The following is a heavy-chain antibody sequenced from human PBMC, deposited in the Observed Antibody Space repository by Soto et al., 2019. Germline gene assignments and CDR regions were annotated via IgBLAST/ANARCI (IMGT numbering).Heavy chain of an antibody. CDR1: GFTFDDYA. V-gene: IGHV3-43*02. CDR3: AAYYDSSGYFDY. J-gene: IGHJ4*02. Sequence: GGSLRLSCAASGFTFDDYAMHWVRQAPGKGLEWVSLISGDGGSTYYADSVKGRFTISRDNSKNSLYLQMNSLRTEDTALYYCAAYYDSSGYFDYWGQGTLVTVSS. CDR2: ISGDGGST. D-gene: IGHD3-22*01.